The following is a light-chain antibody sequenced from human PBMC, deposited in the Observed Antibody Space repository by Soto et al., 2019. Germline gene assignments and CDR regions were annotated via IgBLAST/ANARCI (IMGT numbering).Light chain of an antibody. CDR3: QQRSDWLRT. Sequence: EIVLTQSPATLSLSPGEGATLSCRASQSVSNLAWYQQKPGQAPRLLIYDAFKRATGIPARFSGSGSGTDFTLTISSLEPEDFAVYYCQQRSDWLRTFGQGTKVEIK. J-gene: IGKJ1*01. V-gene: IGKV3-11*01. CDR1: QSVSN. CDR2: DAF.